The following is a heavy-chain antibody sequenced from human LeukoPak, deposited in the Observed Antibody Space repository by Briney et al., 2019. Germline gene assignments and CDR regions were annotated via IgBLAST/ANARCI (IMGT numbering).Heavy chain of an antibody. Sequence: PSETLSLTCTVSGGSISSYYWSWIRQPAGKGLEWIGRIYTSGSTNYNPSLKSRVTMSVDTSKNQFSLKLSSVTAADTAVYYCARAVYYDSSGYYPLDYFDYWGQGTLVTVSS. D-gene: IGHD3-22*01. CDR3: ARAVYYDSSGYYPLDYFDY. CDR2: IYTSGST. CDR1: GGSISSYY. V-gene: IGHV4-4*07. J-gene: IGHJ4*02.